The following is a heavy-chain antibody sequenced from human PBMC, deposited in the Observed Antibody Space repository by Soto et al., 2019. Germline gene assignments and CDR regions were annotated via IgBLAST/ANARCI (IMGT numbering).Heavy chain of an antibody. CDR1: GFTFSSYG. D-gene: IGHD4-17*01. V-gene: IGHV3-33*01. CDR3: ASQTTVTTRWYYFDY. J-gene: IGHJ4*02. Sequence: QVQLVESGGGVVQPGRSLRLSCAASGFTFSSYGMHWVRQAPGKGLEWVAVIWYDGSNKYYADSVKGRFTISRDNSKNTLYLQMTSLRAEDTAVYYCASQTTVTTRWYYFDYWGQGTLVTVSS. CDR2: IWYDGSNK.